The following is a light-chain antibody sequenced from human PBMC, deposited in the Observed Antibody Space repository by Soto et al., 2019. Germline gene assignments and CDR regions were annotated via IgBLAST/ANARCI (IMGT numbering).Light chain of an antibody. CDR1: SSDVDTYNY. V-gene: IGLV2-14*03. J-gene: IGLJ1*01. CDR2: DVS. Sequence: QSVLTQPASVSGSPGQSITISCSGISSDVDTYNYVSWYQLHPGKAPKVVIYDVSSRPSGVSNRFSGSRSGNTASLTISGLHAQDAAHYYCCSPSTGSTRYVFGTWTKVTV. CDR3: CSPSTGSTRYV.